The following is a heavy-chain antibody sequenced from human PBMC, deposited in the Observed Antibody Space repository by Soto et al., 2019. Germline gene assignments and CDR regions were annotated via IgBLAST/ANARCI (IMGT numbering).Heavy chain of an antibody. CDR2: IYHSGST. D-gene: IGHD1-1*01. Sequence: KTSETLSLTCAVSGYSISSGYYWGWIRQPPGKGLEWIGSIYHSGSTYYNPSLKSRVTISVDTSKNQFSLKLSSVTAADTAVYYCARDPGNDWFDPWGQGTLVTVSS. J-gene: IGHJ5*02. CDR1: GYSISSGYY. V-gene: IGHV4-38-2*02. CDR3: ARDPGNDWFDP.